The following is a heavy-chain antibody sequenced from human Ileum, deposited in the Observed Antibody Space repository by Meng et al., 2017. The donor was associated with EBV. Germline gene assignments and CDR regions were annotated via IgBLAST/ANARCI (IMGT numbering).Heavy chain of an antibody. V-gene: IGHV4-30-4*01. Sequence: QVHLQESGPVLVKPSQTLSLTCTVSGDTLFNGGDYWTWLRQPPGKGLAWIGYIFYTGSTYYNPSLKSRVTISLDLSKNQFSLNLTSVTAADTAVYYCARDSNGDYGWVDTWGQGTLVTVAS. CDR3: ARDSNGDYGWVDT. D-gene: IGHD4-17*01. CDR1: GDTLFNGGDY. CDR2: IFYTGST. J-gene: IGHJ5*02.